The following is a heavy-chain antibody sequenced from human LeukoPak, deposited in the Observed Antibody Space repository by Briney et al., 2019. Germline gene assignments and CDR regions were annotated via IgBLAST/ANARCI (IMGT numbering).Heavy chain of an antibody. CDR1: GGSFSGYY. V-gene: IGHV4-34*09. Sequence: SETLSLTCAVYGGSFSGYYWSWIRQPPGKGLEWIGEINHSGSTNYNPSLKSRVTISVDTSKNQFSLKLSSVTAADTAVYYCARWGSQGLGYWGQGTLVTVSS. CDR3: ARWGSQGLGY. CDR2: INHSGST. J-gene: IGHJ4*02. D-gene: IGHD3-10*01.